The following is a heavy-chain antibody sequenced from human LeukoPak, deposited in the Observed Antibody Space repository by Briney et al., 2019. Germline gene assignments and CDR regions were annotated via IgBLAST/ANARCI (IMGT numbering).Heavy chain of an antibody. Sequence: ASVKVSCKASGYTFTINYIHWVRQAPGQGLEWMGMIYPRDGSTSYAQKFQGRVTVTRDTSTSTVHMELSGLRTEDTAVYYCARDQEGFDYWGQGTLVTVSS. CDR1: GYTFTINY. CDR2: IYPRDGST. J-gene: IGHJ4*02. CDR3: ARDQEGFDY. V-gene: IGHV1-46*01.